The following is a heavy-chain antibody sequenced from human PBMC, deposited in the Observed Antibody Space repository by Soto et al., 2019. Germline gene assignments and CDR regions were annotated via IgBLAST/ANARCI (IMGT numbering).Heavy chain of an antibody. CDR2: ISYDGTNK. Sequence: QVQLVESGGGEVQPGRSLTISCAASGFTFSTYGMHWVRQTPGKGLEWVAVISYDGTNKFDSDSVKGRFTISRDNFKNTLTLQMNSLRDDDTAVYSCAKDMQSYGDYDYYCYGMDVWGLGTRVTVSS. CDR3: AKDMQSYGDYDYYCYGMDV. J-gene: IGHJ6*02. CDR1: GFTFSTYG. V-gene: IGHV3-30*18. D-gene: IGHD4-17*01.